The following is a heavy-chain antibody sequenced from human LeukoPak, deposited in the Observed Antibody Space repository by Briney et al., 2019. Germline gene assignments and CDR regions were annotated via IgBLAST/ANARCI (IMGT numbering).Heavy chain of an antibody. Sequence: SETLSLTCTVSGYSISDGYYWGWIRQPPGKGLEWIGSLHHRGSTYYNPSLKSRVTTSVDTSKNQIFLKLSSVTAADTAEYYCTRDGYLIAGSRFDDWGQGTLVTVTS. CDR1: GYSISDGYY. D-gene: IGHD6-13*01. V-gene: IGHV4-38-2*02. CDR3: TRDGYLIAGSRFDD. CDR2: LHHRGST. J-gene: IGHJ4*02.